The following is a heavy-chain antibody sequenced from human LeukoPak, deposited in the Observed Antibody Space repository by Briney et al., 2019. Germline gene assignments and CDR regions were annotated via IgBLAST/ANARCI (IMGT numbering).Heavy chain of an antibody. Sequence: GGSLRLSCTASGFTFGDYAMSLIRQAPGKGREWVGFIRSKAYGETADYAASVKGRFTISRDDSKAIAYLQMNSLKTEDTAVYHCTRDRGAYNLYDYWGQGTLVTVSS. CDR1: GFTFGDYA. CDR2: IRSKAYGETA. CDR3: TRDRGAYNLYDY. J-gene: IGHJ4*02. D-gene: IGHD1-1*01. V-gene: IGHV3-49*03.